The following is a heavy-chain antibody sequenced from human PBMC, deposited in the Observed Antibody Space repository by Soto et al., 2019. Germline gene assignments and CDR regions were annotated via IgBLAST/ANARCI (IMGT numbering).Heavy chain of an antibody. J-gene: IGHJ4*02. CDR3: AKGSIEYSASVDY. CDR1: GFTVSNNY. CDR2: IYSGGYT. V-gene: IGHV3-53*01. D-gene: IGHD5-12*01. Sequence: EVQLVESGGGLIQPGGSLRLSCAVSGFTVSNNYMSWVRQAPGKGLEGVSVIYSGGYTAYGDSVKGRFTISRDNSKNMLYLEMNSLRAEDTARYFCAKGSIEYSASVDYWGQGTLVIVSS.